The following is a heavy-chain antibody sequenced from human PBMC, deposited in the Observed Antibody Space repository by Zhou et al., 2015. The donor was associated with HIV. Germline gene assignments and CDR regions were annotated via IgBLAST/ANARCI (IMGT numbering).Heavy chain of an antibody. Sequence: QVQLVQSGTEVKKPGSSVKVSCKASGGTFNTYEVSWVRQAPGQGLEWMGGHHPSFLVSPNYAQKFRGRLTITANKSATTAYMELSSLRSEDTAVYYCARDVPSYYSDSSGRHVMGVHWGQGTLLIVSS. V-gene: IGHV1-69*06. CDR1: GGTFNTYE. CDR3: ARDVPSYYSDSSGRHVMGVH. J-gene: IGHJ4*02. D-gene: IGHD3-22*01. CDR2: HHPSFLVSP.